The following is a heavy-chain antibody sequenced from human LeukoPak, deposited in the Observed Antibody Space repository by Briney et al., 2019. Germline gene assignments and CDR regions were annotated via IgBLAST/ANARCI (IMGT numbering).Heavy chain of an antibody. J-gene: IGHJ4*02. CDR1: GYTFTSYY. CDR2: INPSGGST. D-gene: IGHD3-22*01. CDR3: AKSGGIVVVTLRFDY. Sequence: GASVKVSCKASGYTFTSYYMHWVRQAPGQGLEWMGIINPSGGSTSYAQKFQGRVTMTRDTSTSTVYMELSSLRSEDTAVYYCAKSGGIVVVTLRFDYWGQGTLVTVSS. V-gene: IGHV1-46*01.